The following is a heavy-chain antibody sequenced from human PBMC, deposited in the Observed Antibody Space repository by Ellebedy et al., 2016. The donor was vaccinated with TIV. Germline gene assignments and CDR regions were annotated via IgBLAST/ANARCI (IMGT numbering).Heavy chain of an antibody. CDR2: IYYSGST. V-gene: IGHV4-59*08. D-gene: IGHD5-24*01. CDR3: ARFAEMAKIIFDY. J-gene: IGHJ4*02. Sequence: MPSETLSLTCTVSGASISGYYWGWIRQPPGKTLEWIGYIYYSGSTNYNPSLKSRVTISVDTSKNQFSLKLSSVTAADTAVYYCARFAEMAKIIFDYWGQGTLVTVSS. CDR1: GASISGYY.